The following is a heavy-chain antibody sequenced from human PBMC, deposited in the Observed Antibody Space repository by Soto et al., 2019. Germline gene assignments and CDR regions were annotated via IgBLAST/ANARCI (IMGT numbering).Heavy chain of an antibody. Sequence: PSETLSLTCTVSGGSISSYYWSWIRQPPGKGLEWIGYIYYSGSTNYNPSLKSRVTISVDTSKNQFSLKLSSVTAADTAVYYCARADFSRGFDYWGQGTLVTVSS. CDR2: IYYSGST. J-gene: IGHJ4*02. CDR3: ARADFSRGFDY. D-gene: IGHD3-10*01. V-gene: IGHV4-59*01. CDR1: GGSISSYY.